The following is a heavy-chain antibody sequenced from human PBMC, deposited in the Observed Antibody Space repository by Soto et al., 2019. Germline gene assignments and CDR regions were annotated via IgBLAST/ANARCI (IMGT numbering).Heavy chain of an antibody. Sequence: QVQLQESGPGLVKPSQTLSLTCTVSGGSISSGDYYWSWIRQPPGKGLEWIGYIYYSGSTYYNPSLQSRVTISVDTSKNQFSLKLSSVTAAETAVYYCSRKDPVLTDDAFDIWGQGTMVTVSS. CDR3: SRKDPVLTDDAFDI. D-gene: IGHD2-8*01. CDR2: IYYSGST. V-gene: IGHV4-30-4*01. J-gene: IGHJ3*02. CDR1: GGSISSGDYY.